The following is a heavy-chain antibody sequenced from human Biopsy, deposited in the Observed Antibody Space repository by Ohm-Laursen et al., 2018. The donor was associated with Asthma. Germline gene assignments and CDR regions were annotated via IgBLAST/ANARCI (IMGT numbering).Heavy chain of an antibody. CDR1: GYTLISFA. J-gene: IGHJ3*01. D-gene: IGHD3-9*01. CDR3: ARTYYDFLTGQVKDVFGV. V-gene: IGHV1-3*04. CDR2: VNTGNGDT. Sequence: SVKLSCKASGYTLISFAIHWVRQAPGQRLEWMGWVNTGNGDTKYSQKFQGRVTITRDTSASTAYMELRSLRSEDTATYYCARTYYDFLTGQVKDVFGVWGQGTMVTVSS.